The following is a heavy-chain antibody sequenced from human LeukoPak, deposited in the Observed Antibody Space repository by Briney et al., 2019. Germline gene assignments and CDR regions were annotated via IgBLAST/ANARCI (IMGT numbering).Heavy chain of an antibody. CDR3: ARGALRVNDAFDI. V-gene: IGHV4-4*07. Sequence: SETLSLTCTVSGDSISSYYWSWARQPAGKGLEWIGRIYTSGSTNYNPSLKSRVTMSVDTSKNQFSLKLSSVTAADTPVYYCARGALRVNDAFDIWGQGTMVTVSS. J-gene: IGHJ3*02. D-gene: IGHD4-17*01. CDR2: IYTSGST. CDR1: GDSISSYY.